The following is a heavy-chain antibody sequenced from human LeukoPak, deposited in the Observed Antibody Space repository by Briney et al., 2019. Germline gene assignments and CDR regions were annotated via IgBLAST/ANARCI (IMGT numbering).Heavy chain of an antibody. D-gene: IGHD4-17*01. CDR3: ARDRGRGDYGDYSNWFDP. CDR2: INPNRGGT. Sequence: ASVKVSCKASGYTFTGYYMHWVRQAPGQGLEWMGWINPNRGGTNYAQKFQGRVTMTRDTSISTDYMKLSRLRSDDTAVYYCARDRGRGDYGDYSNWFDPWGQGTLVTVSS. J-gene: IGHJ5*02. V-gene: IGHV1-2*02. CDR1: GYTFTGYY.